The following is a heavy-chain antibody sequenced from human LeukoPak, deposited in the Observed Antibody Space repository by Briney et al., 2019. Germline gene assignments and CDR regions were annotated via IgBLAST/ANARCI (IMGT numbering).Heavy chain of an antibody. CDR1: GGSISSGSYY. D-gene: IGHD5-18*01. J-gene: IGHJ2*01. V-gene: IGHV4-39*07. CDR2: VYYSGST. CDR3: ARDLLDTSMVHYWYFDL. Sequence: SETLSLTCIVSGGSISSGSYYWGWIRQPPGKGLEWIGNVYYSGSTYYNPSLKSRVTISVDTYKNQFSLKLSSVTAADTAVYYCARDLLDTSMVHYWYFDLWGRGTLVTVSS.